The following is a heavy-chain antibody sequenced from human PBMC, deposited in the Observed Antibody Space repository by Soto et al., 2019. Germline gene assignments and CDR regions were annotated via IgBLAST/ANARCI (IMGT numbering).Heavy chain of an antibody. CDR3: ARVFVPYSSGTFDY. CDR2: IWYDGSNK. CDR1: GFTFSSYG. J-gene: IGHJ4*02. Sequence: GGSLRLSCAASGFTFSSYGMHWVRQAPGKGLEWVAVIWYDGSNKYYADSVKGRFTISRDYSKNTLYLQMNSLRAEDMAVYYCARVFVPYSSGTFDYLRQGTLVTV. D-gene: IGHD6-19*01. V-gene: IGHV3-33*01.